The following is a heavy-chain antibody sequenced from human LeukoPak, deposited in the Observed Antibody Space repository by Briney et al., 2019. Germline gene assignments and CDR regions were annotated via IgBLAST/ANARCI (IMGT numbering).Heavy chain of an antibody. J-gene: IGHJ3*02. CDR3: ARIVVVGAFDI. D-gene: IGHD3-22*01. CDR2: ISSTSSTI. Sequence: GGSLRLSCAASGFIFSNEMSWVRQAPGKGLEWVSYISSTSSTIYYADSVKGRFTISRDNSKNTLYLQMNSLRAEDTAVYYCARIVVVGAFDIWGQGTMVTVSS. CDR1: GFIFSNE. V-gene: IGHV3-48*03.